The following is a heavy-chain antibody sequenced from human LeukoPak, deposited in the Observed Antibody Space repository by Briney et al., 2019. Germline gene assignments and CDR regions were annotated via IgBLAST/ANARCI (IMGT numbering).Heavy chain of an antibody. V-gene: IGHV4-4*07. D-gene: IGHD3-10*01. Sequence: SETLSLTCNVSYGSIHNYYWSWIRQPAGRTLEWIGRVYTRGSTIYNASLRSRVSMSLDTSRSHLSLRLNSVTAADTAVYYCARGNGSGSYKGAFDIWGQGTMVTVSS. CDR3: ARGNGSGSYKGAFDI. CDR2: VYTRGST. CDR1: YGSIHNYY. J-gene: IGHJ3*02.